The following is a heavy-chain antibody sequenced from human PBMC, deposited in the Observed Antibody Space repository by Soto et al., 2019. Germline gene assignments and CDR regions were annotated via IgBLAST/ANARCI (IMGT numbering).Heavy chain of an antibody. CDR3: VRGCGRASCPYFFDY. CDR2: IRQDGSEK. J-gene: IGHJ4*02. CDR1: GFTFSTYW. V-gene: IGHV3-7*01. Sequence: EVQLVESGGGLVQPGGSLRLSCAASGFTFSTYWMSWVRQAQGKGLEWVATIRQDGSEKHHVDSVEGRFTISRDNAKNSMYLQTNSLRAEDTAMYYCVRGCGRASCPYFFDYWGQGTLVSVSS. D-gene: IGHD2-2*01.